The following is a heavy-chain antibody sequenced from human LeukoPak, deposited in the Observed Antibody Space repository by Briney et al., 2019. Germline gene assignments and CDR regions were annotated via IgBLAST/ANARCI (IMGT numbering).Heavy chain of an antibody. J-gene: IGHJ4*02. D-gene: IGHD3-22*01. CDR3: ARDRYDSSHYYHY. CDR2: ISRSSRII. Sequence: GGSLRLSCAASGFTFSSYDMNWVRQAPGEGLEWVSYISRSSRIIYYADSVKGRFTISRDNAKNSQYLQMNGLRGEDTAVYYCARDRYDSSHYYHYWGQGTLVTVSA. CDR1: GFTFSSYD. V-gene: IGHV3-48*01.